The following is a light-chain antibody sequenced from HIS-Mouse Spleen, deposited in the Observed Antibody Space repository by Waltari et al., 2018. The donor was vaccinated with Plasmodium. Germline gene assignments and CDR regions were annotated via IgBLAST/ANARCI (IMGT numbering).Light chain of an antibody. J-gene: IGLJ1*01. V-gene: IGLV2-14*01. CDR2: EVS. Sequence: QSALTQPASVSGSPGQSITISCTGTSSDVGGYNYVSWYQQHPGKAPKLMIYEVSNRPAGVSNRFSCSKSGNTASLTISGLQAEDEADYYCSSYTSSSILYVFGTGTKVTVL. CDR1: SSDVGGYNY. CDR3: SSYTSSSILYV.